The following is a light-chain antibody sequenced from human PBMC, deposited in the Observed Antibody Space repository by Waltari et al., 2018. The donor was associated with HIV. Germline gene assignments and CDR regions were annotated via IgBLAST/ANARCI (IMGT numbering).Light chain of an antibody. CDR2: KAS. CDR1: QDVKNW. CDR3: QQYNSDFCT. Sequence: DIQMTQSPSTLSASVGHRVTITCRASQDVKNWLAWYQQKSGKAPKLLIHKASTLEYGVSSRFNGSGSGTTFTLTIDNLQPDDFATYYCQQYNSDFCTFGQGTKLEI. V-gene: IGKV1-5*03. J-gene: IGKJ2*02.